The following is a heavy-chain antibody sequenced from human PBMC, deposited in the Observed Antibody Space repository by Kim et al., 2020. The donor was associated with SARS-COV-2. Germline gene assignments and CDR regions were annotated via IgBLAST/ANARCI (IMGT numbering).Heavy chain of an antibody. V-gene: IGHV3-23*01. CDR1: GFDFSSYA. J-gene: IGHJ5*02. D-gene: IGHD2-2*03. CDR2: IGIGGERT. CDR3: AKSVAIVSSPLGS. Sequence: GGSLRLSCAASGFDFSSYAMNWVRQAPGKGQEWVEGIGIGGERTYYADSEKGRFTISRDYQRKTLFLQRNSLRADDTAVYYCAKSVAIVSSPLGSWGQETLLTISS.